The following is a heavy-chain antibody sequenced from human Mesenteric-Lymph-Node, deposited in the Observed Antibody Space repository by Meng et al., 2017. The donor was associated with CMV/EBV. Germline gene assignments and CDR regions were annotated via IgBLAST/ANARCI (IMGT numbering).Heavy chain of an antibody. CDR1: GFTFSGYG. Sequence: GESLKISCAASGFTFSGYGMHWVRQAPGKGLEWVAFIRHDGSTTYYADSVKGRFTISRDNSKNTLYLQMNSLRVEDTAVFYCATAGDTVTGSAYWGQGTLVTVSS. CDR2: IRHDGSTT. CDR3: ATAGDTVTGSAY. J-gene: IGHJ4*02. D-gene: IGHD4-11*01. V-gene: IGHV3-30*02.